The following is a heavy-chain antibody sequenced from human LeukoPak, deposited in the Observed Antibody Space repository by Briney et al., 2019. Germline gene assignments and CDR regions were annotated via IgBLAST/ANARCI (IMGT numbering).Heavy chain of an antibody. J-gene: IGHJ2*01. V-gene: IGHV1-2*02. CDR1: GYTFTGYY. CDR2: INPNSGGT. Sequence: ASVKVSCKASGYTFTGYYMHWVRQAPGQGLEWMGWINPNSGGTNYAQKFQGRVTMTRDTSISTAYMELSRLRSDDTAVYYCAREETHCSSTSCPLDLWGRGTLVTVSS. CDR3: AREETHCSSTSCPLDL. D-gene: IGHD2-2*01.